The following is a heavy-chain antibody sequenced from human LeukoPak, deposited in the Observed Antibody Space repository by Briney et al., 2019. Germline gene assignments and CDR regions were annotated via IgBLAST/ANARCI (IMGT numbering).Heavy chain of an antibody. V-gene: IGHV3-48*01. CDR2: ISSSSSAI. D-gene: IGHD2/OR15-2a*01. J-gene: IGHJ6*02. CDR1: GFTFSSYS. Sequence: GGSPRLSCAASGFTFSSYSMNWVRQAPGKGLGWVSYISSSSSAIYYADSVKGRFTISRDNAKNSLYLQMNSLRAEDTAVYHCASEIWPYYYGMDVWGQGTTVTVSS. CDR3: ASEIWPYYYGMDV.